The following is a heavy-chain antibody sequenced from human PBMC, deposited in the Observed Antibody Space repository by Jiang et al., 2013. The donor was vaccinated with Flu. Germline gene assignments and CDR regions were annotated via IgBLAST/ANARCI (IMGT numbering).Heavy chain of an antibody. Sequence: GSGLVKPSETLSLTCTVSGASISSYYWSWIRQPPGTALQWIGFISYSGTTSYNPSLKSRVTISVDTSKNQFSLKLNSVTAADTGVYYCVSTGYSSGWLARYYFDYWGQGTLVTVSS. CDR2: ISYSGTT. CDR3: VSTGYSSGWLARYYFDY. J-gene: IGHJ4*02. V-gene: IGHV4-59*01. D-gene: IGHD6-19*01. CDR1: GASISSYY.